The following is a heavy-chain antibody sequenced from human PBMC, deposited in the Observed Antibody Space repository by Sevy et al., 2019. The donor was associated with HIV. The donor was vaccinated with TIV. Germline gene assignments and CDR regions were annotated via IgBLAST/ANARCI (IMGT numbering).Heavy chain of an antibody. CDR1: GDSIISSHC. J-gene: IGHJ4*02. V-gene: IGHV4-4*02. CDR2: MYHRGTT. Sequence: SETLSLTCTVSGDSIISSHCWSWFRQTPGKGLEWIGDMYHRGTTNYSPSLKNRVIISVDTSKNQFSLKLTSVTAADTAVYYCAAAAGTDILGYYFGSWGQGTPVTVSS. D-gene: IGHD2-21*01. CDR3: AAAAGTDILGYYFGS.